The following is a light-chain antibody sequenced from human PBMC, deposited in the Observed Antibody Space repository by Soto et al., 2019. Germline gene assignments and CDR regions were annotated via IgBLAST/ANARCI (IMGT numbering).Light chain of an antibody. CDR1: QSVSSN. J-gene: IGKJ4*01. V-gene: IGKV3-15*01. CDR3: QQYGSTPLT. CDR2: GTS. Sequence: EVVMTQSPATLSVSPGERVTLSCRASQSVSSNLAWYQQKPGQAPRLLIYGTSTRATDIPDRFSGSGSGTHFTLTINSLQSEDFAVYFCQQYGSTPLTFGGGTKMEIK.